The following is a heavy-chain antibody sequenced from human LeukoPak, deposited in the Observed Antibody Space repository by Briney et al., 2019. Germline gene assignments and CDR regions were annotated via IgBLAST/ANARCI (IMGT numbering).Heavy chain of an antibody. V-gene: IGHV4-39*01. CDR2: IYYSGSS. D-gene: IGHD2-21*02. CDR3: ARHGHHGDHDY. CDR1: GGSISTTTYY. J-gene: IGHJ4*02. Sequence: SETLSLTCTVSGGSISTTTYYWGWIRQPPGKGLEWIGSIYYSGSSYYNPSLKSRVTISVDTSKNQFSLKLNSVPAADTAVYHCARHGHHGDHDYWGQGTLVTVSS.